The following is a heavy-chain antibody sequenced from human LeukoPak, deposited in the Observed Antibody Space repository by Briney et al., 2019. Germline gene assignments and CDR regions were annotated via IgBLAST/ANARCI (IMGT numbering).Heavy chain of an antibody. CDR1: GGSISSYY. D-gene: IGHD4-17*01. V-gene: IGHV4-59*01. Sequence: SETLSLTCTVSGGSISSYYWSWIRQPPGKGLEWIGYTYYSGSTNYNPSLKSRVTISVDTSKNQFSLKLSSVTAADTAVYYCARIDYGDYRIDYWGQGTLVTVSS. J-gene: IGHJ4*02. CDR2: TYYSGST. CDR3: ARIDYGDYRIDY.